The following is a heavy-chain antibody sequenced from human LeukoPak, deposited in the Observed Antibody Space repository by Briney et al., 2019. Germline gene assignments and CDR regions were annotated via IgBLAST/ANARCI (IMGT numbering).Heavy chain of an antibody. J-gene: IGHJ3*02. CDR2: ISFSGNTI. D-gene: IGHD3-9*01. CDR1: GFTFSNYE. CDR3: ARELRTPYDILGRGNAFDI. Sequence: GGSLRLSCAASGFTFSNYEMNWVRQAPGKGLEWVSYISFSGNTIYYADSVKGRFTISRAGAKNSLYLQMNSLRAEDTAVYYCARELRTPYDILGRGNAFDIWGHGTMVTVSS. V-gene: IGHV3-48*03.